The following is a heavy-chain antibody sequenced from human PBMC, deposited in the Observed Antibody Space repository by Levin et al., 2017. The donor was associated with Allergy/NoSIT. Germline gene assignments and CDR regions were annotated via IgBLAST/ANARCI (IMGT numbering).Heavy chain of an antibody. V-gene: IGHV4-59*01. CDR3: AREVTGSNNVDF. CDR2: IYYNGNT. D-gene: IGHD2-21*02. Sequence: SQTLSLICTVSGGSISNYHWSWIRLPPGKGLEWIGHIYYNGNTNYSPSLKSRVTISLDTSKNQFSLKLNSVTAADTAVYYCAREVTGSNNVDFWGQGTLVTVSS. J-gene: IGHJ4*02. CDR1: GGSISNYH.